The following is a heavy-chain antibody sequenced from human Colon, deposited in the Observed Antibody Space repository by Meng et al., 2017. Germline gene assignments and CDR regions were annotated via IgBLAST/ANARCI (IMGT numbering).Heavy chain of an antibody. J-gene: IGHJ4*02. V-gene: IGHV6-1*01. Sequence: QVHLQHSGPGLVKPSQTLSHTCFISGDSVSSNTAAWNWIRQSPSRGLEWLGRTYYRSKWYNEYAVSVKSRMTFNADTSKNQVSLQVNSVTPEDTAVYYCARDHGYSYGLPLDYWGQGILVTVSS. CDR3: ARDHGYSYGLPLDY. CDR2: TYYRSKWYN. CDR1: GDSVSSNTAA. D-gene: IGHD5-18*01.